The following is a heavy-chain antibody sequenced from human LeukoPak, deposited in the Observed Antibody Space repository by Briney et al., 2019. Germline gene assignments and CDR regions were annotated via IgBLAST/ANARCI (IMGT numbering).Heavy chain of an antibody. J-gene: IGHJ6*02. Sequence: GGSLRLSCAASGFIFSDYYMTWIRQAPGKGLEWISYITTNGASTYYATSVKGRFTISRDNAKNTLYLQMNSLSAEDTAVYYCARDTYYYNSSAFYHYYYGMDVWGQGTTVTVSS. D-gene: IGHD3-22*01. CDR2: ITTNGAST. V-gene: IGHV3-11*04. CDR1: GFIFSDYY. CDR3: ARDTYYYNSSAFYHYYYGMDV.